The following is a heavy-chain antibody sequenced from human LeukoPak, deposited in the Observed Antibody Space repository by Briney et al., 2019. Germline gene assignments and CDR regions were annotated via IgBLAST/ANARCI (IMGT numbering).Heavy chain of an antibody. V-gene: IGHV1-69*04. CDR3: ARGLAAAGDDAFDI. CDR1: GGTFSSYA. Sequence: SVKVSCKASGGTFSSYAISWVRQAPGQGLEWMGRIIPILGIANYAQKFQGRVAITADKSTSTAYMELSSLRSEDTAVYYCARGLAAAGDDAFDIWGQGTMVTVSS. J-gene: IGHJ3*02. D-gene: IGHD6-13*01. CDR2: IIPILGIA.